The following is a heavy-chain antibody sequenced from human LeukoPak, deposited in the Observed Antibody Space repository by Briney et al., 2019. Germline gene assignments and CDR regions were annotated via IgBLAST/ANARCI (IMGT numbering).Heavy chain of an antibody. CDR3: ARDSSRDLLDY. CDR1: GGTFSSYA. D-gene: IGHD2-2*01. CDR2: IIPILGIA. V-gene: IGHV1-69*04. Sequence: GSSVKVSCKASGGTFSSYAISWVRQAPGQGLEWMGRIIPILGIANYAQKFQGRVTITADKSTSTAYMELSSLRSEDTAVYYCARDSSRDLLDYWGQGTLVTVSS. J-gene: IGHJ4*02.